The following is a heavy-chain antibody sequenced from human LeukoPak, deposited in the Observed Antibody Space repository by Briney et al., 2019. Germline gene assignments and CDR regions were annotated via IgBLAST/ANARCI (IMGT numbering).Heavy chain of an antibody. J-gene: IGHJ4*02. V-gene: IGHV4-59*01. CDR3: AKFGHYSFDY. D-gene: IGHD3/OR15-3a*01. CDR1: GGSLTNCY. CDR2: IYYSGTT. Sequence: PSETLSLTCSVSGGSLTNCYWSWIRQPPGKGLELIGYIYYSGTTWYNPSLESRLTLSVDTSKNQFFLKLSFVAAADTAVYYCAKFGHYSFDYWGQGTLVTVSS.